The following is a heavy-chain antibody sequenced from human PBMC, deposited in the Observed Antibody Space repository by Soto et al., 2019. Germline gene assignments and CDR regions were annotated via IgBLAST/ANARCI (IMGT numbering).Heavy chain of an antibody. CDR3: ARGDYYDIHDY. D-gene: IGHD3-22*01. CDR1: GYTFTGYS. V-gene: IGHV1-3*01. Sequence: ASLKVSCKASGYTFTGYSIHCVRQAPGQRLEWMGWINAGNGNTKYSQKFQGRVTITRDTSASTAYMELSSLRSEDTAVYYCARGDYYDIHDYWGQGTLVTVSS. J-gene: IGHJ4*02. CDR2: INAGNGNT.